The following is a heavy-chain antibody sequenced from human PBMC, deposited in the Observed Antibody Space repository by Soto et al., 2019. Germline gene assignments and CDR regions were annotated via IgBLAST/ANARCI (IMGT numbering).Heavy chain of an antibody. CDR1: GGSISSGDYY. D-gene: IGHD1-26*01. Sequence: SETLSLTCTVSGGSISSGDYYWSWIRQPPGKGLEWIGYIYYSGSTYYNPSLKSRVTISVDTSKNQFSLKLGSVTAADTAVYYCARGEWELQGFDYWGQGTLVTVSS. CDR3: ARGEWELQGFDY. V-gene: IGHV4-30-4*01. CDR2: IYYSGST. J-gene: IGHJ4*02.